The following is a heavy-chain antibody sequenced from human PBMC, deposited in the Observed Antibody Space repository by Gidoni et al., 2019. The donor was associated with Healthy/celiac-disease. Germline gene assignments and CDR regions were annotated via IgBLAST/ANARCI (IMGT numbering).Heavy chain of an antibody. CDR3: AKAVAGMFCFDC. Sequence: EVQLLESGGGLVQPGGSLRLSCAASGFTFSSYAMSWVRQAPGKGLEWVSGISGSGGSTYYADSVKGRFTISRDNSRNTLYLQMNSLRAEDTAVYYCAKAVAGMFCFDCWGQGTLVTVSS. D-gene: IGHD6-19*01. J-gene: IGHJ4*02. CDR2: ISGSGGST. V-gene: IGHV3-23*01. CDR1: GFTFSSYA.